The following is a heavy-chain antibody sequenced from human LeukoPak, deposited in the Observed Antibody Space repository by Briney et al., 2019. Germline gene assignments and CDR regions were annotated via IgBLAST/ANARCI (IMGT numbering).Heavy chain of an antibody. V-gene: IGHV1-18*01. D-gene: IGHD3-3*01. J-gene: IGHJ4*02. CDR2: ISAYNGNT. CDR3: ARWKGDFWSGLYLDY. CDR1: GYTFTSYD. Sequence: AASVKVSCKASGYTFTSYDISWARQAPGQGLEWMGWISAYNGNTNYAQKLQGRVTMTTDTSTSTAYMELRSLRSDDTAVYYCARWKGDFWSGLYLDYWGQGTLVTVSS.